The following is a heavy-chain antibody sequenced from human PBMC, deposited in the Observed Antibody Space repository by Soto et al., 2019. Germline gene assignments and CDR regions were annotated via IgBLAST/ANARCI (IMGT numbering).Heavy chain of an antibody. CDR2: ISGSGGST. CDR1: GFTFSSYA. V-gene: IGHV3-23*01. Sequence: PXGSLRLSCAASGFTFSSYAMSWVRQAPGKGLDWVSAISGSGGSTYYADSVKGRFTISRDNSKNTLYLQMNSLRAEDTAAYYCAKKNDGSGSYYKSSYGMDVWGQGPTVTVSS. J-gene: IGHJ6*02. CDR3: AKKNDGSGSYYKSSYGMDV. D-gene: IGHD3-10*01.